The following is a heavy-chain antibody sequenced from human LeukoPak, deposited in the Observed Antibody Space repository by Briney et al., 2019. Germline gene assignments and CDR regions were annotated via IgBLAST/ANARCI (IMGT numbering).Heavy chain of an antibody. CDR2: IIPIFGTA. CDR1: GGTFSSYA. CDR3: ARGDYYYYMDV. Sequence: ASVKVSCKASGGTFSSYAISWVRQAPGQGLEWMGGIIPIFGTANYAQKFQGRVTITADKSTSTAYMELSRLRSDDTAVYYCARGDYYYYMDVWGKGTTVTVSS. V-gene: IGHV1-69*06. J-gene: IGHJ6*03.